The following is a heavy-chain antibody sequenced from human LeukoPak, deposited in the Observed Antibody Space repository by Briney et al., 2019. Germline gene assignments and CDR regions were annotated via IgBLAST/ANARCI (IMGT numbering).Heavy chain of an antibody. J-gene: IGHJ4*02. Sequence: PGGSLRLSCAASGFTFSTYTMNWVRQAPGKGLEWVSCISSRSSYIYYADSVKGRFIISRDNVKNTLYLQMNSLRAEDTAVYYCARVMAGTTGYDYWGQGTLVTVSS. CDR1: GFTFSTYT. D-gene: IGHD1-7*01. CDR3: ARVMAGTTGYDY. CDR2: ISSRSSYI. V-gene: IGHV3-21*01.